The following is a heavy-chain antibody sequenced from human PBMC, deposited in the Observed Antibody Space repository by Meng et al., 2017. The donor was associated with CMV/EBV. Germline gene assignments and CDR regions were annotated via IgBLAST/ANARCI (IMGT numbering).Heavy chain of an antibody. J-gene: IGHJ6*02. D-gene: IGHD3-10*01. CDR1: GFTFSDYY. Sequence: GALRLSCAASGFTFSDYYMSWIRQAPGKGLEWVSYISSSGSTIYYADSVKGRFTISRDNAKNSLYLQMNSLRAEDTAVYYCARERILWFGADYYYYGMDVWGQGTTVTVSS. CDR3: ARERILWFGADYYYYGMDV. V-gene: IGHV3-11*01. CDR2: ISSSGSTI.